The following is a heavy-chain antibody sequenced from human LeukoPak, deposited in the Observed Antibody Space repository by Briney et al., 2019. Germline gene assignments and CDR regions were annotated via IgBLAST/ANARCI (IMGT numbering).Heavy chain of an antibody. CDR3: ARGSTYYYDSSGYYYFDY. CDR2: ISYDGSNK. CDR1: GFTFSSYA. D-gene: IGHD3-22*01. V-gene: IGHV3-30-3*01. Sequence: GGSLRLSCAASGFTFSSYAMHWVRQAPGKGLEWVAVISYDGSNKYYADSVKGRLTISRDNSKNTLYLQMNSLRAEDTAVYYCARGSTYYYDSSGYYYFDYWGQGTLVTVSS. J-gene: IGHJ4*02.